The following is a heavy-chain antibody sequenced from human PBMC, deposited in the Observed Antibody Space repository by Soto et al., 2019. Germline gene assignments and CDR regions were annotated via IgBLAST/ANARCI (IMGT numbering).Heavy chain of an antibody. J-gene: IGHJ5*02. D-gene: IGHD2-21*01. V-gene: IGHV4-59*01. CDR3: ARVGGGGDCYSGCWFDP. CDR2: IYYSGST. CDR1: GGSISSYY. Sequence: QVQLQESGPGLVKPSETLSLTCTVSGGSISSYYWSWIRQPPGKGLEWIGYIYYSGSTNYNPSLKSRVTISVDTSKNQFSLKLSSVTAADTAVYYCARVGGGGDCYSGCWFDPWGQGTLVTVSS.